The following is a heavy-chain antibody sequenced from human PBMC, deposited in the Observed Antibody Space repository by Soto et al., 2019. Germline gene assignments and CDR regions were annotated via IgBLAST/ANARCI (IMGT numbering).Heavy chain of an antibody. V-gene: IGHV3-30*18. D-gene: IGHD6-6*01. CDR1: GFTLSSYG. CDR3: AKGGSISARYFDY. Sequence: QVQLVESGGGVVQPGSSLRLSCAASGFTLSSYGMHWVRQAPGKGLEWVAVISYDGRNKYYADSVKGRFTISRDNSKNTLYLEMNSLRAEDTAVNYCAKGGSISARYFDYWGQGTLATVSS. CDR2: ISYDGRNK. J-gene: IGHJ4*02.